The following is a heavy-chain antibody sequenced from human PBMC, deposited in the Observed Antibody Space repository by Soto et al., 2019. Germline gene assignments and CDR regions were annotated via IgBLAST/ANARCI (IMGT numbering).Heavy chain of an antibody. J-gene: IGHJ4*02. CDR2: VNPDTGDT. D-gene: IGHD2-15*01. CDR3: VRQAGGASTPGDDY. Sequence: QVQLVQSGAEVKKPGASVKVSCKASGYTFVAFDIAWVRQASGQGLEWVGWVNPDTGDTAYKREFQGRLSMTSDTSINTVYMELSSLTPDDTAMYFCVRQAGGASTPGDDYWCQGTLVTVSP. CDR1: GYTFVAFD. V-gene: IGHV1-8*01.